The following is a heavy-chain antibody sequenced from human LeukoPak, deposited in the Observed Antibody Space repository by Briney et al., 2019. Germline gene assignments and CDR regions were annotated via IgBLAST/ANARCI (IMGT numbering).Heavy chain of an antibody. CDR1: GFTFSSYS. J-gene: IGHJ4*02. CDR3: ARARGYSYGYGY. D-gene: IGHD5-18*01. Sequence: PGGSLRLSCAASGFTFSSYSMNWVRQAPGKGLEWVSSISSSSSYIYYADSVKGRFTISRDNAKNSLYLQMNSLSAEDIAVYYCARARGYSYGYGYWGQGTLVTVSS. CDR2: ISSSSSYI. V-gene: IGHV3-21*03.